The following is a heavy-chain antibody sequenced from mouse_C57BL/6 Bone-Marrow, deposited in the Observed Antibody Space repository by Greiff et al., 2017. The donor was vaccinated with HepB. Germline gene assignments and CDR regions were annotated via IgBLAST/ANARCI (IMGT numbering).Heavy chain of an antibody. CDR2: IDPENGDT. V-gene: IGHV14-4*01. J-gene: IGHJ2*01. CDR3: TTTYDYDDADVY. Sequence: EVQLQQSGAELVRPGASVKLSCTASGFNIKDDYMHWVKQRPEQGLEWIGWIDPENGDTEYASKFQGKATITADTSSNTAYLQLSSLTSEDTAVYYCTTTYDYDDADVYWGQGTTLTVSS. CDR1: GFNIKDDY. D-gene: IGHD2-4*01.